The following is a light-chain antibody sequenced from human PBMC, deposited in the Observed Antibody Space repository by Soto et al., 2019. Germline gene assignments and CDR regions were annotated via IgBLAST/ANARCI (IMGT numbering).Light chain of an antibody. Sequence: QLVLTQPASVSGSPGQSITISCTGTSSDVGGYNYVSWYQQHPGKAPKLMIYDVSNRPSGVSNRFSGSKSGNTASLTISGLQAEDEADYYCSSYTSSSTPLFGGGTKLTVL. CDR1: SSDVGGYNY. V-gene: IGLV2-14*01. CDR2: DVS. J-gene: IGLJ3*02. CDR3: SSYTSSSTPL.